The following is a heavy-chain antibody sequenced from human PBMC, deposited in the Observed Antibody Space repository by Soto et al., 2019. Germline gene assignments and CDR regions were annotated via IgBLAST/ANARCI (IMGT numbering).Heavy chain of an antibody. CDR1: GYTSTGYY. CDR2: INPNSGGT. V-gene: IGHV1-2*02. Sequence: ASVKVSCKASGYTSTGYYMHWVRQAPGQGLEWMGWINPNSGGTNYAQKFQGRVTMTRDTSISTAYMELSRLRSDDTAVYYCARPGYCSSTSCYNNWFDPWGQGTLVTVSS. CDR3: ARPGYCSSTSCYNNWFDP. J-gene: IGHJ5*02. D-gene: IGHD2-2*01.